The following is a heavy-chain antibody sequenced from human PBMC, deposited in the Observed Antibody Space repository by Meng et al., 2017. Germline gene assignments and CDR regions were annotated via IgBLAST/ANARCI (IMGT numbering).Heavy chain of an antibody. V-gene: IGHV3-53*02. Sequence: VQLGGKGGGSSQAGGSLRLSCTASGFSVTTSYMSWVRQAPGKGLEWVSVIYSGGSTYYADSVKGRFSISRDNSKNTLYLQMNSLRAEDTAVYFCARDSSSGWYHNYWGQGTLVTVSS. D-gene: IGHD6-19*01. CDR3: ARDSSSGWYHNY. J-gene: IGHJ4*02. CDR1: GFSVTTSY. CDR2: IYSGGST.